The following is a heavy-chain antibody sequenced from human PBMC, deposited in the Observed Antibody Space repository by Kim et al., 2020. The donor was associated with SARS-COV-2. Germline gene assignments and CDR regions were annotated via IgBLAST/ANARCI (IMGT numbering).Heavy chain of an antibody. J-gene: IGHJ6*02. V-gene: IGHV3-33*01. CDR3: ARNYDILTGYSSGMDV. CDR2: IWYDGSNK. D-gene: IGHD3-9*01. CDR1: GFTFSSYG. Sequence: GGSLRLSCAASGFTFSSYGMHWVRQAPGKGLEWVAVIWYDGSNKYYADSVKGRFTISRDNSKNTLYLQMNSLRAEDTAVYYCARNYDILTGYSSGMDVWGQGTTVTVSS.